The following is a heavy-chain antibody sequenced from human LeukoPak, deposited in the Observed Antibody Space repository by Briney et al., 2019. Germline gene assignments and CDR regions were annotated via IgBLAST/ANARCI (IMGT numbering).Heavy chain of an antibody. CDR3: ARGRDFWSGYSFDS. J-gene: IGHJ4*02. CDR2: VYYSGST. V-gene: IGHV4-59*01. D-gene: IGHD3-3*01. Sequence: PSETLSLTCTVSGGSISTYYWSWVRQPPGKGLEWIGYVYYSGSTEYNPSLKSRVTTSIDTSKIQFSLKLNSMTAADTAVYYCARGRDFWSGYSFDSWGQGTLVTVSS. CDR1: GGSISTYY.